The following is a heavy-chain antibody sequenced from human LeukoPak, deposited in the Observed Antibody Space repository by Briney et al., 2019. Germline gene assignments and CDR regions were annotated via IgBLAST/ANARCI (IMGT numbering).Heavy chain of an antibody. CDR2: IYHSGST. CDR1: GGSFSGYY. V-gene: IGHV4-38-2*01. Sequence: SETLSLTCAVYGGSFSGYYWGWIRQPPGKGLEWIGSIYHSGSTYYNPSLKSRVTISVDTSKNQFSLKLSSVTAADTAVYYCASRYDSSGWQRFDPWGQGTLVTVSS. D-gene: IGHD6-19*01. CDR3: ASRYDSSGWQRFDP. J-gene: IGHJ5*02.